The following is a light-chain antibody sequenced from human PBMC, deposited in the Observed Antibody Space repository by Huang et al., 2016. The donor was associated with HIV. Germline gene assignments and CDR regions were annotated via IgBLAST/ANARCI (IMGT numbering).Light chain of an antibody. CDR3: QQLNIYPSLT. J-gene: IGKJ4*01. CDR1: QGIGSY. Sequence: IQLTQLPPSLSASVGDRVTITCRASQGIGSYLAWYQQKPGKDPNLLIYAASTLQSGVPSRFSGGGSGRDFTLTISSLQPEDYATYYCQQLNIYPSLTFGRGTKVEIK. V-gene: IGKV1-9*01. CDR2: AAS.